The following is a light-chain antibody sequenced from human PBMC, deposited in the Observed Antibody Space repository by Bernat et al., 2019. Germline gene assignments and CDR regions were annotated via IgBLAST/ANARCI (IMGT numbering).Light chain of an antibody. J-gene: IGKJ3*01. Sequence: EIVMTQSPASLSVSPGERVTLSCRASQAVSSNLAWFRQKPGQAPSLVIYDASTRATGIPARFSGSGSGTEFTLTISSLQAEDFAVYYCQQYHKWAATFGPGTKVDIK. CDR2: DAS. V-gene: IGKV3-15*01. CDR3: QQYHKWAAT. CDR1: QAVSSN.